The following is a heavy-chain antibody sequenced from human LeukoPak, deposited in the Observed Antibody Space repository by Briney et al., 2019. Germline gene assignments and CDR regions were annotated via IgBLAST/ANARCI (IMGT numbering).Heavy chain of an antibody. V-gene: IGHV3-48*01. CDR1: GFIFSSHS. CDR3: ARDFPTLGY. Sequence: PGGSLRLSCAASGFIFSSHSMNWVRQAPGKGLEWVSYISSSSNTKYYADSVMGRFTVSRDNAKNSLYLQVNSLRAEDTAVYFCARDFPTLGYWGQGTLVTVSS. D-gene: IGHD2/OR15-2a*01. J-gene: IGHJ4*02. CDR2: ISSSSNTK.